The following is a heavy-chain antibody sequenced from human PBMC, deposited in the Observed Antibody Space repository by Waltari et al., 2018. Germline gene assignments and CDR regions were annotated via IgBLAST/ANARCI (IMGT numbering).Heavy chain of an antibody. CDR3: ARGNTASLDY. Sequence: HLVESGGGLIQPGGSLRLSCAASGFTVTNYYMSWVRQAPGRGLGCVSVIDSAVTTYYADSVKGRFTISRDTFRNTLYLQMDNLRPDDTAVYYCARGNTASLDYWGQGTLVTVSS. V-gene: IGHV3-53*01. CDR1: GFTVTNYY. D-gene: IGHD2-21*02. CDR2: IDSAVTT. J-gene: IGHJ4*02.